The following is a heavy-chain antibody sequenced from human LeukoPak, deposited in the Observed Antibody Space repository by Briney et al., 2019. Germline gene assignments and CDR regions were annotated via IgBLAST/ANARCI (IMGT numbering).Heavy chain of an antibody. CDR3: AKWREGTMVYFDY. J-gene: IGHJ4*02. CDR2: ISGSGHNT. CDR1: GFTFSSYA. Sequence: GGSLRLSCVASGFTFSSYAMTWVRQAPGKGLEWVSAISGSGHNTYYADSVKGRFTISRDNSKNTVYLQMNSLRAEDTALYYCAKWREGTMVYFDYWGQGTLVTVSS. D-gene: IGHD3-10*01. V-gene: IGHV3-23*01.